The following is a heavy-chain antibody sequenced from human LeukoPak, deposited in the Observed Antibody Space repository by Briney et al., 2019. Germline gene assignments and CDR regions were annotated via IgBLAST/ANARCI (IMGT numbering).Heavy chain of an antibody. CDR1: RFTFSTYG. V-gene: IGHV3-23*01. D-gene: IGHD5-18*01. CDR2: ISGSGGST. Sequence: PGGSLRLSCAASRFTFSTYGMSWVRQAPGKGLEWVSSISGSGGSTNYADSVKGRFTISRDNSKNTLYLQMNSLRAEDTAVYYCARVTGYSYGYFDYWGQGTLVTVSS. J-gene: IGHJ4*02. CDR3: ARVTGYSYGYFDY.